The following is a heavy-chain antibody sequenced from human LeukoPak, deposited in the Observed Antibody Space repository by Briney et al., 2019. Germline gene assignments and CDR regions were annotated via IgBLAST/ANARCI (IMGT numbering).Heavy chain of an antibody. D-gene: IGHD3-10*01. CDR1: GGTFSSYA. J-gene: IGHJ6*03. Sequence: SVKVPCKASGGTFSSYAISWVRQAPGQGLEWMGRIIPIFGTANYAQKFQGRVTITTDESTSTAYMELSSLRSEDTAVYYCARGQLWFGELLNYYYMDVWGKGTTVTVSS. CDR2: IIPIFGTA. V-gene: IGHV1-69*05. CDR3: ARGQLWFGELLNYYYMDV.